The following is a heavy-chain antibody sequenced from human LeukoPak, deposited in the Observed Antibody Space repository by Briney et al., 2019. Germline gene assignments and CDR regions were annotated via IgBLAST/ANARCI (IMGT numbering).Heavy chain of an antibody. Sequence: RSGGSLRLSCAASGFTFSSYGMHWVRQAPGKGLNWVAFIRSDGSTKYYADSVKGRFTISRDNSKNTLYLQMNSLRAEDTAVYYCAKDQVGAPHLSYYYMDVWGKGTTVTVSS. CDR1: GFTFSSYG. D-gene: IGHD1-26*01. V-gene: IGHV3-30*02. CDR3: AKDQVGAPHLSYYYMDV. J-gene: IGHJ6*03. CDR2: IRSDGSTK.